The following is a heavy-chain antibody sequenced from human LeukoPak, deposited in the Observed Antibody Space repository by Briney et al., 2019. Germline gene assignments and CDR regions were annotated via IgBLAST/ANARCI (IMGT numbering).Heavy chain of an antibody. V-gene: IGHV4-4*07. D-gene: IGHD6-13*01. CDR1: GGSISSYY. CDR3: ARERGEQQLATYYYYYMDV. Sequence: SETLSLTCTVSGGSISSYYWSWIRQPAGKGLEWIGRIYTSGSTNYYPSLKSRVTMSVDTSKNQFSLKLSSVTAADTAVYYCARERGEQQLATYYYYYMDVWGKGTTVTVSS. J-gene: IGHJ6*03. CDR2: IYTSGST.